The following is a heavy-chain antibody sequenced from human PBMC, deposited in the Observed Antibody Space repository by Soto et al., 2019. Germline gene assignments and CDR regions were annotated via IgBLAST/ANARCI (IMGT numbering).Heavy chain of an antibody. CDR2: ISYDGSNK. CDR3: AKDRGHNWFDP. V-gene: IGHV3-30*18. J-gene: IGHJ5*02. Sequence: QVQLVESGGGVVQPGRSLRLSCAASGFTFSSYGMHWVRQAPGKGLEWVAVISYDGSNKYYADSVKGRFTISRDNSKNSLYLQMSSLRAEDTAVYYCAKDRGHNWFDPWGQGTLVTVSS. CDR1: GFTFSSYG.